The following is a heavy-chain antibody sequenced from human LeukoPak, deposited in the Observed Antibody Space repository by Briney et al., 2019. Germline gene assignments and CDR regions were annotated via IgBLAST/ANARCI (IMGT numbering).Heavy chain of an antibody. CDR1: GYTFSGTGRY. Sequence: EASVKVSCKASGYTFSGTGRYLYWLRQAPGQGLECMGWIYPNNGATAYAQKFQGRVAMTRDTSISTAYMELRRQRPDDTAVYYCARDGPAQMVEFDYWGQGTLVTVSS. D-gene: IGHD3-10*01. CDR2: IYPNNGAT. CDR3: ARDGPAQMVEFDY. V-gene: IGHV1-2*02. J-gene: IGHJ4*02.